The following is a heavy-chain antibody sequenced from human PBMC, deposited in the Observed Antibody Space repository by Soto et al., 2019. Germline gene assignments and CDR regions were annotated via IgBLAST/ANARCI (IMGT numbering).Heavy chain of an antibody. CDR3: ARGGGGDVYGANYAMDV. CDR1: GFTLSSHW. V-gene: IGHV3-74*01. D-gene: IGHD4-17*01. Sequence: EVQLVDSGGGLVQPGGSLRLSCAASGFTLSSHWMHWVRQVPGKGLVWVSGINSDGSRTSYADSVKGRLTISRDNAKNNLYLQMNSLRAEDTAVYYCARGGGGDVYGANYAMDVWGQGTTVTVSS. J-gene: IGHJ6*02. CDR2: INSDGSRT.